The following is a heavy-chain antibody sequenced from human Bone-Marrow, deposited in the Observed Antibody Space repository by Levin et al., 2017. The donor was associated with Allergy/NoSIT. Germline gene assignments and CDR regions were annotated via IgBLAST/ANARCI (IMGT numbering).Heavy chain of an antibody. V-gene: IGHV3-30*18. CDR3: AKFGIVLVPDYYYYGMDV. J-gene: IGHJ6*02. D-gene: IGHD2-2*01. Sequence: GGSLRLSCAASGFTFSSYGMHWVRQAPGKGLEWVAVISYDGSNKYYADSVKGRFTISRDNSKNTLYLQMNSLRAEDTAVYYCAKFGIVLVPDYYYYGMDVWGQGTTVTVSS. CDR2: ISYDGSNK. CDR1: GFTFSSYG.